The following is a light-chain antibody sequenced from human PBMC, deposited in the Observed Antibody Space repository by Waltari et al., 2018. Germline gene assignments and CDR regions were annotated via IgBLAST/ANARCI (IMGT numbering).Light chain of an antibody. CDR2: EDV. Sequence: SYELTQSPSVSVSPGQTARITCSGDALPKKYAYWYQQKSGQAPVQVIYEDVKRPSGIPERFSGSSSGTMVTLTISGAQVEDEADYYCYSTDSSGNVQVFGGGTKLTVL. J-gene: IGLJ2*01. CDR1: ALPKKY. CDR3: YSTDSSGNVQV. V-gene: IGLV3-10*01.